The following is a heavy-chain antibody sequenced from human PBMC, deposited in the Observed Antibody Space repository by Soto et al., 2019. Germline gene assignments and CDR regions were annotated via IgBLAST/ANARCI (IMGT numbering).Heavy chain of an antibody. V-gene: IGHV3-30*03. CDR1: GFTFSSYG. J-gene: IGHJ4*02. CDR2: ISYDGSNK. CDR3: TRDIYY. D-gene: IGHD2-21*01. Sequence: PGGSLRLSCAASGFTFSSYGMHWVRQAPGKGLEWVAVISYDGSNKYYADSVKGRFTISRDNAKNTLYLQMNSLRAEDTAVYYCTRDIYYWGQGTLVTVS.